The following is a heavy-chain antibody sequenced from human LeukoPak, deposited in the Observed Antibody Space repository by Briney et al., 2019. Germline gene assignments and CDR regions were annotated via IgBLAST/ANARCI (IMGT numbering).Heavy chain of an antibody. CDR1: GFTFSSYA. J-gene: IGHJ4*02. Sequence: PGRSLRLSCAASGFTFSSYAMHWVRQAPGKGLEWVAVISYDGSNKYYADSVKGRFTISRDNSKNTLYLQMDSLRAEDTAVYYCALDEGYDILTGYVGDYWGQGTLVTVSS. CDR2: ISYDGSNK. V-gene: IGHV3-30*04. D-gene: IGHD3-9*01. CDR3: ALDEGYDILTGYVGDY.